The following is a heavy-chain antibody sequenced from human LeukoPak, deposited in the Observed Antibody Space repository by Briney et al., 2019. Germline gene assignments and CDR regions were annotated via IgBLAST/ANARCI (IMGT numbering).Heavy chain of an antibody. V-gene: IGHV4-39*07. CDR1: GGSISSSSYY. Sequence: SETLSLTCTVSGGSISSSSYYWGWIRQPPGKGLEWIGSIYYSGSTYYNPSLKSRVTISVDTSKNQFSLKLRSVTAADTAVYYCAISRRRYSSGWEVQAFDIWGQGTMVTVSS. CDR3: AISRRRYSSGWEVQAFDI. J-gene: IGHJ3*02. D-gene: IGHD6-19*01. CDR2: IYYSGST.